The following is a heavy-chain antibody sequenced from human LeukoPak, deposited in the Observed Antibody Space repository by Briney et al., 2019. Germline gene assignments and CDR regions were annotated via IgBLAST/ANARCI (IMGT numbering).Heavy chain of an antibody. CDR2: IYTSGST. J-gene: IGHJ5*02. CDR3: ARGGRYRSSLYWFDP. Sequence: SETLSLTCTVSGGSISSYYWSWIRQPAGKGLEWIGRIYTSGSTNYNPSLKSRVTMSVDTSKNQFSLKLSSVTAADTAVYYCARGGRYRSSLYWFDPWGQGTLVSVSS. CDR1: GGSISSYY. D-gene: IGHD3-16*02. V-gene: IGHV4-4*07.